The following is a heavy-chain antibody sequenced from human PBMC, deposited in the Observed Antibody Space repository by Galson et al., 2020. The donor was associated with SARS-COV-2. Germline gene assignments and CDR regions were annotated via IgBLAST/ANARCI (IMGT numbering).Heavy chain of an antibody. Sequence: ANYAQKFQGRVTITTDESTSTAYMELSSLRSEDTAVYYCARAGWSGSYGGGYYYYYMDVWGKGTTVTVSS. V-gene: IGHV1-69*05. J-gene: IGHJ6*03. CDR2: A. D-gene: IGHD1-26*01. CDR3: ARAGWSGSYGGGYYYYYMDV.